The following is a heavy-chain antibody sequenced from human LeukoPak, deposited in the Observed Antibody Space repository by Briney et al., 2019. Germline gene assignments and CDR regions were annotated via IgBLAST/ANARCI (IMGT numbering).Heavy chain of an antibody. V-gene: IGHV3-23*01. CDR1: GFSFSSHV. J-gene: IGHJ6*02. CDR3: AGDFTSGNDLVTGYVNYFCGLDV. CDR2: ISGSGQRT. D-gene: IGHD3-9*01. Sequence: RGSLSLSCGASGFSFSSHVLTWVRQAPGKGLEWVSAISGSGQRTYYADSVKGRFTTSRDNSNNTLYLHMNSLRADDTATYYCAGDFTSGNDLVTGYVNYFCGLDVWGQGTGVMVSS.